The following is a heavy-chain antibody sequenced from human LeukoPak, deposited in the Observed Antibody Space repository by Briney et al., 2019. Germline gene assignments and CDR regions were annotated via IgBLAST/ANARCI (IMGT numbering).Heavy chain of an antibody. J-gene: IGHJ4*02. CDR2: MNPNSGNT. V-gene: IGHV1-8*01. CDR1: GYTFTSCD. Sequence: ASVKVSCKASGYTFTSCDINWVRQPTGQGLEWMGLMNPNSGNTGYGQSFQGRITMTRDISIGRAYMELSNLPSKDTGIYYCTRGSSGRRDNWGQGTLVTVSA. CDR3: TRGSSGRRDN. D-gene: IGHD6-19*01.